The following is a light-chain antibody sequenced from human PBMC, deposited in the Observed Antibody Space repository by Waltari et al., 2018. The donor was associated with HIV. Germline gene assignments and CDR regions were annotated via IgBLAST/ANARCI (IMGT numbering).Light chain of an antibody. V-gene: IGKV1-5*03. Sequence: DIQMTQSPSTLSASVGDRVTITCRASQSISNWLAWYQQKPGKAPKLLIYKASSLESGVPLRFSGSGSGTEFTLTISSLQADDFTTYYCQQYKSYSTFGQGTKVEIK. J-gene: IGKJ1*01. CDR3: QQYKSYST. CDR2: KAS. CDR1: QSISNW.